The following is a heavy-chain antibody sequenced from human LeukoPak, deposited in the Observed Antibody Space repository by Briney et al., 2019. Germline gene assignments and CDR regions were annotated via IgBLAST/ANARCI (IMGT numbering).Heavy chain of an antibody. CDR1: GFSFSSYG. CDR3: ARGMKWWELLSVDY. Sequence: PGGSLRLSCAASGFSFSSYGMHWVRQAPGQGLEGVAVIWYDGTNKYYADSVKGRFTISRDNSKNKLYLQMNSLSAEDTAVYYCARGMKWWELLSVDYWGQGALVTVSS. V-gene: IGHV3-33*01. CDR2: IWYDGTNK. D-gene: IGHD1-26*01. J-gene: IGHJ4*02.